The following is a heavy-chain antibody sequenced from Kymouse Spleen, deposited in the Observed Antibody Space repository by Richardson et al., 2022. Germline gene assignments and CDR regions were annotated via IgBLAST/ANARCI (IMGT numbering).Heavy chain of an antibody. CDR3: ARVNYYGSGSYYNEGFFDY. Sequence: QVQLVQSGAEVKKPGSSVKVSCKASGGTFSSYAISWVRQAPGQGLEWMGGIIPIFGTANYAQKFQGRVTITTDESTSTAYMELSSLRSEDTAVYYCARVNYYGSGSYYNEGFFDYWGQGTLVTVSS. CDR2: IIPIFGTA. V-gene: IGHV1-69*05. J-gene: IGHJ4*02. CDR1: GGTFSSYA. D-gene: IGHD3-10*01.